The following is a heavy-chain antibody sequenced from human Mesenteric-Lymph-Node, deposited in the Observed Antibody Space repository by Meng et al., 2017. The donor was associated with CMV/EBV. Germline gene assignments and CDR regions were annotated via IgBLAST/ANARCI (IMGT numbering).Heavy chain of an antibody. CDR2: ISYDGSKE. J-gene: IGHJ4*02. Sequence: GESLKISCAASGFTLSTFAMHWVRQAPGKGLEWLTVISYDGSKEYYADSVKGRFTISRDTSKNTLFLQMNSLRAEDTAVYYCARGNTHEYWGQGALVTVSS. V-gene: IGHV3-30*04. CDR1: GFTLSTFA. CDR3: ARGNTHEY. D-gene: IGHD4-11*01.